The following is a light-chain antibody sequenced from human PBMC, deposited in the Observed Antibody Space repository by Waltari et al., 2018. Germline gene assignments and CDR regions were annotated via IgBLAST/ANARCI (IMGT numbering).Light chain of an antibody. CDR1: QSLVHSDGNTY. Sequence: DVVMTQSPLSLPVTLGQPASISCRSSQSLVHSDGNTYLNWYQQRPGQSPRRLIYKVSNRDSGVPDRFGGSGSGTDFPLKSSRVEAEDVGVYYCMQSTRWPPYTFGQGTKLEIK. CDR3: MQSTRWPPYT. J-gene: IGKJ2*01. V-gene: IGKV2-30*02. CDR2: KVS.